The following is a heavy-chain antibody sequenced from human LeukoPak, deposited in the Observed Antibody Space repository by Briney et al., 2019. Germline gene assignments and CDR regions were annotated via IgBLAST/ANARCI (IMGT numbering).Heavy chain of an antibody. CDR2: ISAYNGNT. V-gene: IGHV1-18*01. Sequence: GASVKVSCKASGYTFTNYGISWVRQAPGQGLEWMGWISAYNGNTNYAQKLQGRVTTTTDTSTSTAYMELRSLRSDDTAVYYCARDSASSWYGDFDYWGQGTLVTISS. CDR1: GYTFTNYG. J-gene: IGHJ4*02. CDR3: ARDSASSWYGDFDY. D-gene: IGHD6-13*01.